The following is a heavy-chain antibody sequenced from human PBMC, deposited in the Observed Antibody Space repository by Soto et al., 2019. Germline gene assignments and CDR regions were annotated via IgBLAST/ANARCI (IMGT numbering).Heavy chain of an antibody. V-gene: IGHV1-69*12. J-gene: IGHJ6*02. CDR2: IIPICGTA. Sequence: QVQLVQSGAEVKKPGSSVKVSCKASGGTFSSYAISWVRQAPGQRLEWMGGIIPICGTANYAQKFQGRVTITADESTSTAYMELSSLRSEDTAVYYCARNGRTGTLYYAGMDVWGQGTTVTVSS. CDR3: ARNGRTGTLYYAGMDV. CDR1: GGTFSSYA. D-gene: IGHD1-1*01.